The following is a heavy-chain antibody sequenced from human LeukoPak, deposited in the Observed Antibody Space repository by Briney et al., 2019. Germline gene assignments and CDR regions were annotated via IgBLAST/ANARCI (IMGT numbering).Heavy chain of an antibody. V-gene: IGHV3-74*01. CDR3: AKDGATVIDY. Sequence: PGGSLRLSCAASGFTFSNYWMHWVRQASGKGLVWVSRINSDGSSTTSADSVKGRFTISRDNAKNTLYLQMNSLRAEDTAVYYCAKDGATVIDYWGQGTLVTVSS. J-gene: IGHJ4*02. D-gene: IGHD4-17*01. CDR2: INSDGSST. CDR1: GFTFSNYW.